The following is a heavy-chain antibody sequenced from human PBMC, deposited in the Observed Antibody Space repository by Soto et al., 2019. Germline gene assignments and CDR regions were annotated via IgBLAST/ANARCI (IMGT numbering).Heavy chain of an antibody. D-gene: IGHD3-3*01. J-gene: IGHJ6*03. V-gene: IGHV3-23*01. Sequence: GGSLRLSCAASGFTFSSYAMSWVRQAPGKGLEWVSAISGSGGSTYYADSVKGRFTISRDNSKNTLYLQMNSLRAEDTAVYYCAKGATLRFLEFSQTLYYMDVWGKGTTVTVSS. CDR2: ISGSGGST. CDR1: GFTFSSYA. CDR3: AKGATLRFLEFSQTLYYMDV.